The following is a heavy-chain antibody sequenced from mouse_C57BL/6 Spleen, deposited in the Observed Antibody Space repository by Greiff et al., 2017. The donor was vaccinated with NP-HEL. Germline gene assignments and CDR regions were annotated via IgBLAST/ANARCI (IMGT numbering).Heavy chain of an antibody. D-gene: IGHD2-3*01. Sequence: QVQLKQPGAELVRPGSSVKLSCKASGYTFTSYWMHWVKQRPIQGLEWIGNIDPSDSETHYNQKFKDKATLTVDKSSSTAYMQLSSLTSEDSAVYYCARRGDGYYVGDFDYWGQGTTLTVSS. V-gene: IGHV1-52*01. CDR1: GYTFTSYW. J-gene: IGHJ2*01. CDR3: ARRGDGYYVGDFDY. CDR2: IDPSDSET.